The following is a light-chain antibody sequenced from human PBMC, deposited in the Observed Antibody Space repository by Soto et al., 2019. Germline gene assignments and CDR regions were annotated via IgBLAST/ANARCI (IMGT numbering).Light chain of an antibody. J-gene: IGLJ1*01. CDR1: SRDIGTSNL. V-gene: IGLV2-23*02. Sequence: QSALTQPASVSGSPGQSITISCTGTSRDIGTSNLVSWYQQYPGKAPKLMIYEVTKRPSGISYRFSGSKSGNTASLTISGLQPEGEADYYCYSFTDISTSLFVFGTGTKVTVL. CDR2: EVT. CDR3: YSFTDISTSLFV.